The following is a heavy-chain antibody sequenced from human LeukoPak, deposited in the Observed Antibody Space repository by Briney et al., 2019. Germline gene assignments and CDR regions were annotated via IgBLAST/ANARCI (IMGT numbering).Heavy chain of an antibody. D-gene: IGHD6-13*01. CDR2: ISWNSGSI. CDR1: GFTFDDYA. Sequence: GGSLRLSCAASGFTFDDYAMHWVRQAPGKGLEWVSGISWNSGSIGYADSVKGRFTISRDNAKNSLYLQMNSLRAEDTALYYCAKDTGPFSSSWFDYWGQGTLVTASS. CDR3: AKDTGPFSSSWFDY. J-gene: IGHJ4*02. V-gene: IGHV3-9*01.